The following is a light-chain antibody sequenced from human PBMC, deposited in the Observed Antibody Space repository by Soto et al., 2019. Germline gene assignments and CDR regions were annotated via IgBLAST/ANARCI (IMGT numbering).Light chain of an antibody. CDR2: EGT. CDR3: CSYAGSPTFPWI. J-gene: IGLJ3*02. CDR1: RSDVGSYTL. V-gene: IGLV2-23*03. Sequence: QSALTQPASVSGSPGQSITISCTGTRSDVGSYTLVSWYQQNPGKAPKLIIYEGTKRPSGVSNRFSGSKSGNTASLTISGLQAEDEADYYCCSYAGSPTFPWIFGGGTKVTVL.